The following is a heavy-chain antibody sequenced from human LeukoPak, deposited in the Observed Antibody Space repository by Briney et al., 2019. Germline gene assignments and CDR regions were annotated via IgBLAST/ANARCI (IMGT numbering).Heavy chain of an antibody. V-gene: IGHV1-2*04. CDR3: AREGYSYGTEDYYYGMDV. Sequence: ASVKVSCKASGYTFTSYGISWVRQAPGQGLEWMGWINPNSGGTNYAQKFQGWVTMTRDTSISTAYMELSRLRSDDTAVYYCAREGYSYGTEDYYYGMDVWGQGTTVTVSS. CDR1: GYTFTSYG. J-gene: IGHJ6*02. CDR2: INPNSGGT. D-gene: IGHD5-18*01.